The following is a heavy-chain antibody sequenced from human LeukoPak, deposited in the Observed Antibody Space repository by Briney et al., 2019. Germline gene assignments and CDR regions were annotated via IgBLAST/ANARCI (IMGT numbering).Heavy chain of an antibody. CDR2: INSDGSST. V-gene: IGHV3-74*01. D-gene: IGHD6-6*01. CDR1: GFTFSSYW. Sequence: PGGPLRLSCAASGFTFSSYWLHWVRQAPGKGLVWVSRINSDGSSTSYAASVKGRFTSSRDDAKNTLYLQMNSLRAEDTAVYYCARGFGGSSSLGYWGQGTLVTVSS. CDR3: ARGFGGSSSLGY. J-gene: IGHJ4*02.